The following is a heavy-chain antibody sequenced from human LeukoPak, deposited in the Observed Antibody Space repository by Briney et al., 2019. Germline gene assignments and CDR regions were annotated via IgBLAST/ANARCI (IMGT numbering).Heavy chain of an antibody. CDR3: ARAERITMVRGVSYYYGMDV. J-gene: IGHJ6*02. D-gene: IGHD3-10*01. Sequence: KPGGSLRLSCEDSGFTFSSYSMNWVRQAPGKGLEWVSSISSSSSYIYYADSVKGRFTISRDNAKNSLYLQMNSLRAEDTAVYYCARAERITMVRGVSYYYGMDVWGQGTTVTVSS. CDR2: ISSSSSYI. V-gene: IGHV3-21*01. CDR1: GFTFSSYS.